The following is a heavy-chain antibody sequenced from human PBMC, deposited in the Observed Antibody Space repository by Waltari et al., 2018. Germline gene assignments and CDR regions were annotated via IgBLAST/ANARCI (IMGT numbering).Heavy chain of an antibody. CDR3: TTNPGY. Sequence: VQLVESGGGVVQPGRSLRLSCAASGFTFSSYAMHWVRQAPGKGLVWVSRMKTDGTSITYADSVKGRFTISRDSAKNTYYLQMNGLRAEDTAVYYCTTNPGYWGQGTLVTVSS. CDR1: GFTFSSYA. V-gene: IGHV3-74*02. J-gene: IGHJ4*02. CDR2: MKTDGTSI.